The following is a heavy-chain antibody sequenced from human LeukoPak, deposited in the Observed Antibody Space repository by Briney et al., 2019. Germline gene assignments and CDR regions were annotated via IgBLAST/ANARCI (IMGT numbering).Heavy chain of an antibody. CDR1: GFTFSSYA. V-gene: IGHV3-30*04. J-gene: IGHJ4*02. Sequence: GGSLRLSCAASGFTFSSYAMHWVRQAPGKGLEWVAVISYDGSNKYYADSVKGRFTISRDNSKNTLYLQMNSLRAEDTAVYYCAYSGSYRGPIDHWGQGTLVTVSS. CDR3: AYSGSYRGPIDH. D-gene: IGHD1-26*01. CDR2: ISYDGSNK.